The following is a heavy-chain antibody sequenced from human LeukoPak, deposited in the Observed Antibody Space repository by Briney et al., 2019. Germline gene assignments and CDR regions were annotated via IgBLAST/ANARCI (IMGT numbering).Heavy chain of an antibody. V-gene: IGHV4-34*01. CDR1: GGSFSGYY. Sequence: SETLSLTCAVYGGSFSGYYWSWIRQPPGKGLEWIGEINHSGSTNYNPSLQSRVTISVDTSKNQFSLKLSSVTAADTAVYYCARGGGYSSSSWFGESYYMDVWGKGTTVTVSS. J-gene: IGHJ6*03. D-gene: IGHD6-6*01. CDR2: INHSGST. CDR3: ARGGGYSSSSWFGESYYMDV.